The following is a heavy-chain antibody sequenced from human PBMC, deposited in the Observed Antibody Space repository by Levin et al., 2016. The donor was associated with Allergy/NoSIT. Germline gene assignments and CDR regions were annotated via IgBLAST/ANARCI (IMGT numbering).Heavy chain of an antibody. J-gene: IGHJ4*02. CDR2: ISGDGHIT. CDR3: ARGTSGSPYFDIFDD. CDR1: GFNFAGYA. Sequence: ETLSLTCAASGFNFAGYAMFWVRQVPGKGLEWLSLISGDGHITRYADALKGRFTVSRDNSKNSLFLQMSDLRTEDTAFYYCARGTSGSPYFDIFDDWSQGSLVTVSS. D-gene: IGHD3-9*01. V-gene: IGHV3-43*02.